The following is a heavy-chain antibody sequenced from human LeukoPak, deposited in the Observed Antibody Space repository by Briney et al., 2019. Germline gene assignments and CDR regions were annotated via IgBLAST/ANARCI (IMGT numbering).Heavy chain of an antibody. CDR2: ISSSGSTI. J-gene: IGHJ6*02. CDR3: ARSDSGSYYYYYYGMDV. CDR1: GFTFSSYE. D-gene: IGHD1-26*01. Sequence: GGSLRLSCAASGFTFSSYEMNWVRQAPGKGLEWVSYISSSGSTIYYADSVKGRFTISRDNAKNSLYLQMNGLRAEDTAVYYCARSDSGSYYYYYYGMDVWGQGTTVTVSS. V-gene: IGHV3-48*03.